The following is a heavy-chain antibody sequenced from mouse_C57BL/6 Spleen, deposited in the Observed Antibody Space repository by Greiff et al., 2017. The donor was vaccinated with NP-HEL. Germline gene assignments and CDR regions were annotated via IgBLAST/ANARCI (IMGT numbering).Heavy chain of an antibody. CDR3: ARGRHYYAMDY. V-gene: IGHV3-1*01. J-gene: IGHJ4*01. CDR1: GYSITSGYD. Sequence: DVKLQESGPGMVKPSQSLSLTCTVTGYSITSGYDWHWIRHFPGNKLEWMGYISYSGSTNYNPSLKSRISITHDTSKNHFFLKLNSVTTEDTATYYCARGRHYYAMDYWGQGTSVTVSS. CDR2: ISYSGST.